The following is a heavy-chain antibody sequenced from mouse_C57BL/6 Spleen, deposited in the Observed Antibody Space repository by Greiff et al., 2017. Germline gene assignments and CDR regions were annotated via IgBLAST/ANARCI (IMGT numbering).Heavy chain of an antibody. CDR1: GYTFTSYW. J-gene: IGHJ2*01. CDR2: IDPSDSET. D-gene: IGHD2-3*01. V-gene: IGHV1-52*01. CDR3: ARLYDGYYHYFDY. Sequence: QVQLQQPGAELVRPGSSVKLSCKASGYTFTSYWMHWVKQRPIQGLEWIGNIDPSDSETHYNQKFKDKATLTVDKSSSTAYMQLSSLTSEDSAVYYCARLYDGYYHYFDYWGQGTTLTVSS.